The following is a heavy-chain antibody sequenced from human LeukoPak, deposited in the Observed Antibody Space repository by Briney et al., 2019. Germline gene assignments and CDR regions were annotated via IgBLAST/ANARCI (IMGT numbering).Heavy chain of an antibody. CDR1: GGTFSSYA. CDR2: IIPILGIA. Sequence: GASVKVSCKASGGTFSSYAISWVRQAPGQGLEWMGRIIPILGIANYAQKFQGRVTITADKSTSTAYMELSSLRSEDTAVYYCARVGYYDYVWGSYENPIRGNFDYWGQGTLVTVSS. V-gene: IGHV1-69*04. D-gene: IGHD3-16*01. J-gene: IGHJ4*02. CDR3: ARVGYYDYVWGSYENPIRGNFDY.